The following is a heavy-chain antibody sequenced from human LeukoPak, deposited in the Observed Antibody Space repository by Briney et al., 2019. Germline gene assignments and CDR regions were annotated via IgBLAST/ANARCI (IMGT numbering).Heavy chain of an antibody. CDR1: GFTFSSYA. CDR3: AKDQALKRGYNWFDP. CDR2: ISGSGGST. V-gene: IGHV3-23*01. Sequence: PGGSLRLSCAASGFTFSSYAMSWVRQAPGKGPEWVSAISGSGGSTYYADSVKGRFTISRDNSKNTLYLQMNSLRAEDTAVYYCAKDQALKRGYNWFDPWGQGTLVTVSS. J-gene: IGHJ5*02. D-gene: IGHD5-12*01.